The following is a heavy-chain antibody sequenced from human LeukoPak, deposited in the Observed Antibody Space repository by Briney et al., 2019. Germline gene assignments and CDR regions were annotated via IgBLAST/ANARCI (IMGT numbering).Heavy chain of an antibody. CDR3: ARAKRGYSYILEY. Sequence: GGSLRLSCAASGFTVSDAYMTWVRHTPGQRLELVSVIHGGGDTGYADSVKGRFIISRAISKNTLYLQMNSPKFEDTAVYYCARAKRGYSYILEYWGQGTLVTVSS. D-gene: IGHD5-18*01. CDR1: GFTVSDAY. J-gene: IGHJ4*02. CDR2: IHGGGDT. V-gene: IGHV3-53*01.